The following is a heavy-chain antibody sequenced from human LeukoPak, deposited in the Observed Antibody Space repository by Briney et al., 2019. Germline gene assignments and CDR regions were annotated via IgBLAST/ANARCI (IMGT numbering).Heavy chain of an antibody. V-gene: IGHV4-59*01. D-gene: IGHD5-24*01. CDR2: IYYSGST. J-gene: IGHJ3*02. Sequence: SETLSLTCTVSGGSISSYYWGWIRQPPGKGLEWIGGIYYSGSTNYNPSLKSRVTILVDTSKNQFSLKLTSVTAADTALYYCARGKMATMGPSSFDIWGQGTMGTVSS. CDR3: ARGKMATMGPSSFDI. CDR1: GGSISSYY.